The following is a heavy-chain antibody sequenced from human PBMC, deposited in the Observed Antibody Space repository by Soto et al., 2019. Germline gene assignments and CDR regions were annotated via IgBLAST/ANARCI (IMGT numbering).Heavy chain of an antibody. Sequence: ASVKVSCKASGYTFTSYGISWVRQAPGQGLEWMGWISAYNGNTNYAQKLQGRVTMTTDTSTSTAYMELRSLRSDDTAVYYCARDFNDILTGSRGPYYYGMDVWGQGTTVTV. CDR2: ISAYNGNT. CDR1: GYTFTSYG. V-gene: IGHV1-18*01. D-gene: IGHD3-9*01. J-gene: IGHJ6*02. CDR3: ARDFNDILTGSRGPYYYGMDV.